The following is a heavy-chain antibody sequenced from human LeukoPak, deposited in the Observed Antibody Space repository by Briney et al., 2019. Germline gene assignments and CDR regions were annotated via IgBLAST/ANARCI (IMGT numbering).Heavy chain of an antibody. V-gene: IGHV3-30*18. D-gene: IGHD2-21*01. CDR3: AKVRFHLPGPADV. CDR1: GFTFSSYG. J-gene: IGHJ6*02. Sequence: GRSLRLSCAASGFTFSSYGMHWVRQAPGKGLEWVAVISYDGSNKYYADSVKGRFTISRDNSKNTLYLQMNSLRAEDTAVYYCAKVRFHLPGPADVWGQGTTVTVSS. CDR2: ISYDGSNK.